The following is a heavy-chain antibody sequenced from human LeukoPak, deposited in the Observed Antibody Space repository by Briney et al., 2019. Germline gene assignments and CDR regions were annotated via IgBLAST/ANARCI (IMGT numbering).Heavy chain of an antibody. CDR1: GGSFSDYY. J-gene: IGHJ6*03. Sequence: SETLSLTCAVSGGSFSDYYWSWIRQPPGKGLEWIGEINPSGSTNYGPSLKSRVTISVDTSKNQFSLKLSSVAAADTAVYFCARVGYSYVINDWSRTGLGAYPTKYYYHMDVWDKGTTVTVSS. CDR3: ARVGYSYVINDWSRTGLGAYPTKYYYHMDV. D-gene: IGHD5-18*01. V-gene: IGHV4-34*01. CDR2: INPSGST.